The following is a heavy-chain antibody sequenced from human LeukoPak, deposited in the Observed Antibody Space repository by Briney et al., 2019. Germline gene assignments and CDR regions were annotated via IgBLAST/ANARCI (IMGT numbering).Heavy chain of an antibody. CDR1: GFTFNNAW. V-gene: IGHV3-15*01. CDR2: IKSKIDGGTT. CDR3: TTRYGGTLDAFDI. Sequence: PGGSLRLSCAASGFTFNNAWMSWVRQAPGKGLEWVGRIKSKIDGGTTNYAAPVKGRFTISRDDSKNTLYLQMNSLKTEDTAVYYCTTRYGGTLDAFDIWGQGTMVTVSS. J-gene: IGHJ3*02. D-gene: IGHD4-23*01.